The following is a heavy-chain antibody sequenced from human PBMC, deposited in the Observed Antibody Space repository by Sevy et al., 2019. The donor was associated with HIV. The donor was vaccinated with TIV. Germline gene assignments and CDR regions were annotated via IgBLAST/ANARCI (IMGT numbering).Heavy chain of an antibody. V-gene: IGHV3-7*01. CDR2: IRPDGSDK. D-gene: IGHD1-26*01. Sequence: GGYLRLSCAASGFTFSPYWMTWVRQAPGKGLEWVANIRPDGSDKYYVDSVKGRFTISRDNAKNSLYLQMNSLRADDTAMYYCARGVGLDSWGQGALVTVSS. CDR3: ARGVGLDS. CDR1: GFTFSPYW. J-gene: IGHJ4*02.